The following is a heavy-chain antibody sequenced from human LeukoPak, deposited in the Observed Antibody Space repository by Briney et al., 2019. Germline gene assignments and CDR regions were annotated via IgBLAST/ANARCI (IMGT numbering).Heavy chain of an antibody. D-gene: IGHD5-24*01. V-gene: IGHV3-21*04. CDR2: ISSSSSYI. J-gene: IGHJ4*02. CDR1: GFTFSSYS. Sequence: GGSLRLSCAASGFTFSSYSMNWVRQAPGKGLEWVSSISSSSSYIYYADSVKGRFTISRDNAKNSLYLQMNSLRAEDTAVYYCARCLDGYSHLDFWGQGTLVTVSS. CDR3: ARCLDGYSHLDF.